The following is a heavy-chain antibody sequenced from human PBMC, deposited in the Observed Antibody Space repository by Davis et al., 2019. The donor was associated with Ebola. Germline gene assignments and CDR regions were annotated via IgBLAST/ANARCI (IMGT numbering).Heavy chain of an antibody. Sequence: SETLSLTCAVSGDSIGSSGYYWGWIRQPPGKGLEWIGSIYLTGKTYYNPSLKSRITISVDTSKNQFSLKLSSVTAADTAVYFCAKAYDSSGYAWFGPWGQGTLVTVSS. CDR3: AKAYDSSGYAWFGP. V-gene: IGHV4-39*07. CDR2: IYLTGKT. J-gene: IGHJ5*02. CDR1: GDSIGSSGYY. D-gene: IGHD3-22*01.